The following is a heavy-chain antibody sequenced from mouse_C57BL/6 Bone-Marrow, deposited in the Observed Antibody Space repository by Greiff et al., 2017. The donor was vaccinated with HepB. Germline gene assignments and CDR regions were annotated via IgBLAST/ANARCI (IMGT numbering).Heavy chain of an antibody. CDR2: INPYNGGT. Sequence: EVKLVESGPVLVKPGASVKMSCKASGYTFTDYYMNWVKQSHGKSLEWIGVINPYNGGTSYNQKFKGKATLTVDKSSSTAYMELNSLTSEDSAVYYCASSTVVAYPYWYFDVWGTGTTVTVSS. CDR3: ASSTVVAYPYWYFDV. D-gene: IGHD1-1*01. CDR1: GYTFTDYY. V-gene: IGHV1-19*01. J-gene: IGHJ1*03.